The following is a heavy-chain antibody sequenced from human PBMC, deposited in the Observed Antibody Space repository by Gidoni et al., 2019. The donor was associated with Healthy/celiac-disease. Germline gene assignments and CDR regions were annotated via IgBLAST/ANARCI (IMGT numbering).Heavy chain of an antibody. CDR3: AKDVGAIFHLDY. CDR2: ISGSGGST. CDR1: GFTFSSYA. Sequence: EVQLLESGGGLVQPGWSLRLSCAASGFTFSSYAMSWVRQAPGKGLEWVSAISGSGGSTYYADSVKGRFTISRDNSKNTLYLQMNSLRAEDTAVYYCAKDVGAIFHLDYWGQGTLVTVSS. V-gene: IGHV3-23*01. D-gene: IGHD1-26*01. J-gene: IGHJ4*02.